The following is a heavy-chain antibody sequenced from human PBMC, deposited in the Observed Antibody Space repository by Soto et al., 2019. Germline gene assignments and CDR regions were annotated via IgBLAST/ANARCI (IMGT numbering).Heavy chain of an antibody. Sequence: GESLKISCQGSGNSFTDYWITWARQMPGKGLEWMGRIGPSDSYTNYNPSFQGHVTISADKSIRTAYLQWSSLKASDTAMYYCARRANYYDSSGYYAQFDYWGQGTLVTVSS. CDR1: GNSFTDYW. CDR2: IGPSDSYT. D-gene: IGHD3-22*01. CDR3: ARRANYYDSSGYYAQFDY. V-gene: IGHV5-10-1*01. J-gene: IGHJ4*02.